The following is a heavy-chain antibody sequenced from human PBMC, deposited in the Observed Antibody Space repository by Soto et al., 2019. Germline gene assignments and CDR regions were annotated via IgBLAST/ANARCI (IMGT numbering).Heavy chain of an antibody. J-gene: IGHJ4*02. Sequence: SETLSLTCTVSGGPISSSSYYWGWIRQPPGKGLEWIGSIYYSGSTYYNPSLKSRVTISVDTSKNQFSLKLSSVTAADTAVYYCARDSSGWEEFDYWGQGTLVTVSS. V-gene: IGHV4-39*02. CDR2: IYYSGST. CDR3: ARDSSGWEEFDY. D-gene: IGHD6-19*01. CDR1: GGPISSSSYY.